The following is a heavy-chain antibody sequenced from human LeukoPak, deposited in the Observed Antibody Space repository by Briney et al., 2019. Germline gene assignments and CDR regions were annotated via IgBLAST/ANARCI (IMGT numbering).Heavy chain of an antibody. D-gene: IGHD1-1*01. Sequence: PGGSLRLSCAASGFTFSSYATHWVRQAPGKGLEWVAVISYDGSNKYYADSVKGRFTISRDNSKNTLYLQMNSLRAEDTAVYYCARDTTGTTEKDYDYWGQGTLVTVSS. V-gene: IGHV3-30-3*01. CDR2: ISYDGSNK. J-gene: IGHJ4*02. CDR3: ARDTTGTTEKDYDY. CDR1: GFTFSSYA.